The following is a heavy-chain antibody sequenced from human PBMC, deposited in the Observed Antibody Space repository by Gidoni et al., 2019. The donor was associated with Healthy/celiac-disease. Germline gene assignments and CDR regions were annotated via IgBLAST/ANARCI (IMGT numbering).Heavy chain of an antibody. J-gene: IGHJ4*02. CDR2: ISWDGGST. V-gene: IGHV3-43*01. D-gene: IGHD6-13*01. Sequence: EVQLVESGGVVVQPGGSLRLSCAASGFTFDDYTMHWVRQAPGKGLEWVSLISWDGGSTYYADSVKGRFTISRDNSKNSLYLQMNSLRTEDTALYYCAKVAGIAAAGTAYYFDYWGQGTLVTVSS. CDR3: AKVAGIAAAGTAYYFDY. CDR1: GFTFDDYT.